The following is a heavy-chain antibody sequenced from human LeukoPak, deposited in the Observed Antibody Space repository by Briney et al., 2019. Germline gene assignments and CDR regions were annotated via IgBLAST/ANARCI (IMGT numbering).Heavy chain of an antibody. Sequence: GGSLRLSCAASGFTFSSYAMHWVRQAPGKGLEWVAVISYDGSNKYYADSVKGRFTISRDNSKNTLYLQMNSLRAEDTAVYYCAKATYYDYVWAPERVHFDYWGQGTLVTVSS. J-gene: IGHJ4*02. CDR3: AKATYYDYVWAPERVHFDY. CDR1: GFTFSSYA. V-gene: IGHV3-30-3*01. D-gene: IGHD3-16*01. CDR2: ISYDGSNK.